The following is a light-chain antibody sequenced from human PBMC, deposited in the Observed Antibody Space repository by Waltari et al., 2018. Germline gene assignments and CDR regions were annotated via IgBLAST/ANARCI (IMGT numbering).Light chain of an antibody. J-gene: IGKJ4*01. V-gene: IGKV3-11*01. CDR2: DTS. CDR3: QHRSNWPLT. Sequence: DIVLTQSPATLSLSPGERATLSCRASQPIHTYLPWYQHKPGQAHKLLIYDTSNRATGIPARFSGSGFGTDFTLTSSSLEPEDFAVYYCQHRSNWPLTFGGGTKVEIK. CDR1: QPIHTY.